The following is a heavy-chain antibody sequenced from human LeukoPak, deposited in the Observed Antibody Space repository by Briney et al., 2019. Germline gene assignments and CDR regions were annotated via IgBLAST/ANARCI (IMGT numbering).Heavy chain of an antibody. CDR1: GYAFTSYA. Sequence: ASVKVSCKASGYAFTSYAMHWVRQAPGQRLEWMGWINAGNGNTKYSQKFQGRVTITRDTSASTAYMELSSLRSEDTAVYYCARDGATISVWFGELLGYWGQGTLVTVSS. CDR3: ARDGATISVWFGELLGY. D-gene: IGHD3-10*01. V-gene: IGHV1-3*01. J-gene: IGHJ4*02. CDR2: INAGNGNT.